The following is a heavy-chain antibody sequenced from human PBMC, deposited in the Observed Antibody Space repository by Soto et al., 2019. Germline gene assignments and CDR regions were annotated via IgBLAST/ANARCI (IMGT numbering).Heavy chain of an antibody. Sequence: EVQLVESGGGLVKPRGSLRLSCAASGFTFSSYSMNWVRQAPGKGLEWVSSISSSSSYIYYADSVKGRFTISRDNAKNSLDLQMNSLRAEDTAVYHCARDGRPRGYSYGHTKGGSYYYYGMDVWGQGTTVTVSS. CDR2: ISSSSSYI. D-gene: IGHD5-18*01. V-gene: IGHV3-21*01. CDR1: GFTFSSYS. J-gene: IGHJ6*02. CDR3: ARDGRPRGYSYGHTKGGSYYYYGMDV.